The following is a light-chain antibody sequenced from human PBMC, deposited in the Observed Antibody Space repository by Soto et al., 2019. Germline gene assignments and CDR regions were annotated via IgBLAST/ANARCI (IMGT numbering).Light chain of an antibody. CDR1: QSVSSSY. J-gene: IGKJ2*01. CDR2: GAS. CDR3: QQYGSSLYT. Sequence: EIVLTQSPGTLSLSPGERATLSCRASQSVSSSYLAWYQQKPGQAPRLLIYGASSRATGIPDRFSGSGSGTHFTLTNSRLEPEDFAVYYCQQYGSSLYTFGQGTKLEIK. V-gene: IGKV3-20*01.